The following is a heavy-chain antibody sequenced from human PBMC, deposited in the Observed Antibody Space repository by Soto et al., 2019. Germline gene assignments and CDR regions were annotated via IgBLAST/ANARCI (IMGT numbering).Heavy chain of an antibody. CDR2: INPNSGGT. D-gene: IGHD2-2*01. CDR3: ARDIGVVVPAAIFPYYYYGMDV. CDR1: GYTFTSYG. J-gene: IGHJ6*02. V-gene: IGHV1-2*04. Sequence: ASVNVSCNASGYTFTSYGISCVRRAPGQGIEWLRWINPNSGGTNYAQKFQGWVTMTRGTSISTAYMELSRLRSDDTAVYYCARDIGVVVPAAIFPYYYYGMDVWGQGTTVTVSS.